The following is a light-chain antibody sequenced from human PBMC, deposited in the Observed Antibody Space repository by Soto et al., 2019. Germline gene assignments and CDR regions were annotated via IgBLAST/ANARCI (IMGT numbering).Light chain of an antibody. Sequence: EIVLTQSPATLSLSPGERATLSCRASQSVSSYLAWYQQKPGQAPRLLIYDASNRATGVPARFSGSGSGTDVTLSIRTLEPEDFAVYYCQQSNNRPPGLTFGRGTKVEIK. CDR1: QSVSSY. J-gene: IGKJ4*01. V-gene: IGKV3-11*01. CDR2: DAS. CDR3: QQSNNRPPGLT.